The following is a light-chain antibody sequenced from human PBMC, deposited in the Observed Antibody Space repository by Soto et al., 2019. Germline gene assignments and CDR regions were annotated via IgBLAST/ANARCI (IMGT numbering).Light chain of an antibody. V-gene: IGKV3-20*01. CDR2: GAS. J-gene: IGKJ1*01. CDR1: QSVRNSY. CDR3: HQFGSSPQT. Sequence: EIVMTQSPATLSVSPGERATLSCRASQSVRNSYLAWYQQKPGQAPRLLISGASSRATGIPERFSGSGSGTDFTLTISRLEPEDFAVYFCHQFGSSPQTFGHGTKVDIK.